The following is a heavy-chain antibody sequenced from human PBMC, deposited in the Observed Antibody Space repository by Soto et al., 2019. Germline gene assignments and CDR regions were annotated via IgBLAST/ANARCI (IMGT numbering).Heavy chain of an antibody. V-gene: IGHV3-15*01. CDR1: GFTFSSYG. D-gene: IGHD3-22*01. Sequence: VQLVESGGGVVQPGRSLRLSCAASGFTFSSYGMHWVRQAPGKGLEWVGRIKSKTDGGTTDYAAPVKGRFTISRDDSKNTLYLQMNSLKTEDTAVYYCTTDPTYYYDSSGPPPWGQGTLVTVSS. J-gene: IGHJ5*02. CDR3: TTDPTYYYDSSGPPP. CDR2: IKSKTDGGTT.